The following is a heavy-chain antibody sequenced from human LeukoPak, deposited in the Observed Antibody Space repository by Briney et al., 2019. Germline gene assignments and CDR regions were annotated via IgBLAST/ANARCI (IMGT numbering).Heavy chain of an antibody. CDR2: INHSGST. D-gene: IGHD3-10*01. CDR3: AREYRESYYYGSGSYYPAGDAFDI. CDR1: GGSFSGYY. Sequence: SETLSLTCAVYGGSFSGYYWSWIRQPPGKGLEWIGEINHSGSTNYNPSLKSRVTISVDTSKNQFSLKLSSVTAADTAVYYCAREYRESYYYGSGSYYPAGDAFDIWGQGTMVTVSS. J-gene: IGHJ3*02. V-gene: IGHV4-34*01.